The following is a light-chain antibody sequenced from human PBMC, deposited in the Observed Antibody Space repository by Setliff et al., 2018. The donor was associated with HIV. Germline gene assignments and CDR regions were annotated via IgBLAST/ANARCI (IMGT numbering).Light chain of an antibody. J-gene: IGLJ1*01. CDR3: SSYTSSSTLWV. Sequence: QSVLTQPASVSGSPGQSITISCTGTSSDVGGYNYVSWYQQHPGKAPKLMISEVSNRPSGVSNRFSGSKSGNTASLTISGLQAEDEADYYCSSYTSSSTLWVFGTGTKGTVL. CDR1: SSDVGGYNY. CDR2: EVS. V-gene: IGLV2-14*01.